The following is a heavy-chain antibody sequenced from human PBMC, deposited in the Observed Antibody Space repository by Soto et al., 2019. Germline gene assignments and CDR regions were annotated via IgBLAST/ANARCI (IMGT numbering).Heavy chain of an antibody. CDR1: GGTFSSYA. CDR3: ARDRYSSGWSYYYYYGMDV. CDR2: IIPIFGTA. D-gene: IGHD6-19*01. V-gene: IGHV1-69*01. Sequence: QVQLVQSGAEVKKPGSSVKVSCKASGGTFSSYAISWVRQAPGQGLEWMGGIIPIFGTANYAQKFQGRVTITADESTSTAYMELSSLRSEDTAVYYCARDRYSSGWSYYYYYGMDVWGQGTTVTVSS. J-gene: IGHJ6*02.